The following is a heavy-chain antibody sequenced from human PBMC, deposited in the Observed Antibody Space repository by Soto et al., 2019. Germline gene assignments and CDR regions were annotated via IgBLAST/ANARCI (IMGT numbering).Heavy chain of an antibody. CDR2: MNPNSGNT. V-gene: IGHV1-8*01. CDR3: ARGTAEKVKIVAVVAATGYFYMDG. CDR1: GYTFTSYD. D-gene: IGHD2-15*01. J-gene: IGHJ6*03. Sequence: ASVKVSCKASGYTFTSYDINWVRQATGQGLEWMGWMNPNSGNTGYAQKFQGRVTMTRNTSISTAYMELSSLRSEDTAVYYCARGTAEKVKIVAVVAATGYFYMDGWGKGTTVTVS.